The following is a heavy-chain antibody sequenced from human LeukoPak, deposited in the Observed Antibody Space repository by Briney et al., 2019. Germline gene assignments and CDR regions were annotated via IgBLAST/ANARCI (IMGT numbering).Heavy chain of an antibody. V-gene: IGHV4-39*07. CDR2: IYYSGST. J-gene: IGHJ3*02. Sequence: SETLSLTCTVSGGSISSSSYYWGWIRQPPGKGLEWIGSIYYSGSTYYNPSLKSRVTISVDTSKNQFSLKLSSVTAADTAVYYCARDTLYCSSTSCYYGAFDIWGRGTMVTVSS. CDR1: GGSISSSSYY. D-gene: IGHD2-2*01. CDR3: ARDTLYCSSTSCYYGAFDI.